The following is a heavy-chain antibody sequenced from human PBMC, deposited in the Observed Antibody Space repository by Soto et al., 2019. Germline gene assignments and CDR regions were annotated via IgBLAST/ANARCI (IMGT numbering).Heavy chain of an antibody. CDR2: INHSGST. CDR1: GGSFSGYY. Sequence: SATPSVTWAVYGGSFSGYYWSWIRQPPGKGLEWIGEINHSGSTNYNPSLKSRVTISVDTSKNQFSLKLSSVTAADTAVYYCARGRRGYSYGPDYWGQGTLVTVSS. V-gene: IGHV4-34*01. CDR3: ARGRRGYSYGPDY. D-gene: IGHD5-18*01. J-gene: IGHJ4*02.